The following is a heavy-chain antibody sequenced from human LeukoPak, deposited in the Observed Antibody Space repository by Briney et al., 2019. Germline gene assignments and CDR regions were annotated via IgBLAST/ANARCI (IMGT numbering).Heavy chain of an antibody. CDR1: GFSFSSYW. J-gene: IGHJ4*02. CDR3: ARQTTVATRDLFDY. CDR2: IKEDGSEE. Sequence: GGSLRLSCAASGFSFSSYWMSWGRQAPGKGLEWVASIKEDGSEEYYVDSVRGRFTISRDNAKNSLYLQMNRLRAEDTAVYYCARQTTVATRDLFDYWGQGTLVTVSS. D-gene: IGHD4-23*01. V-gene: IGHV3-7*01.